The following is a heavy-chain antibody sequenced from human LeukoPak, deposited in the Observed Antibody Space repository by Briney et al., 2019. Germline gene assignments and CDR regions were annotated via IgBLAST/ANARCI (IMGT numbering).Heavy chain of an antibody. D-gene: IGHD1-26*01. CDR1: GFTFSSYG. J-gene: IGHJ4*02. CDR3: AKVRSGSYRPGPVDY. Sequence: GGTLRLSCAAPGFTFSSYGMSWVRQAPGKGLEWVSAISGSGGSTYYADSVKGRFTISRDNSKNTLYLQMNSLRAEDTAVYYCAKVRSGSYRPGPVDYWGQGTLVTVSS. V-gene: IGHV3-23*01. CDR2: ISGSGGST.